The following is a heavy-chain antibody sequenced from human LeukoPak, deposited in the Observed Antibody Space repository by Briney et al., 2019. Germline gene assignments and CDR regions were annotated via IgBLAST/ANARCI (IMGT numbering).Heavy chain of an antibody. V-gene: IGHV4-39*07. D-gene: IGHD2-15*01. J-gene: IGHJ3*02. CDR1: GGSITSSSYY. Sequence: PSETLSLTCTVSGGSITSSSYYWGWIRQPPGTGLEWIGSIYYSGSPYYNPSLKSRVTISVDTSKNQFSLKLSSVTAADTAVYYCARESSRYCSGGSCYRVGAFDIWGQGTMVTVSS. CDR2: IYYSGSP. CDR3: ARESSRYCSGGSCYRVGAFDI.